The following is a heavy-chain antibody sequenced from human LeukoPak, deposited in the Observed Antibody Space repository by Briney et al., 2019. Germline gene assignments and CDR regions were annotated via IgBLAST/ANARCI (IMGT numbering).Heavy chain of an antibody. Sequence: SVKVSCKASGGTFSSYAISWVRQAPGQGLGWMGGIIPIFGTANYAQKFQGRVTITADESTSTAYMELSSLRSEDTAVYYCARAGYDSSGYYYYPDYWGQGTLVTVSS. J-gene: IGHJ4*02. D-gene: IGHD3-22*01. CDR1: GGTFSSYA. CDR3: ARAGYDSSGYYYYPDY. V-gene: IGHV1-69*13. CDR2: IIPIFGTA.